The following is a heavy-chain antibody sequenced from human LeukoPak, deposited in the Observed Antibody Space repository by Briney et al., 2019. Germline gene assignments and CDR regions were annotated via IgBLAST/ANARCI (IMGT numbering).Heavy chain of an antibody. V-gene: IGHV3-43*02. CDR1: GFTFDDYA. J-gene: IGHJ6*02. D-gene: IGHD1-26*01. CDR3: AKASMGATLYYGMDV. CDR2: ISGDGGST. Sequence: PGGSLRLSCAASGFTFDDYAMHWVRQAPGKGLEWVSLISGDGGSTYYADSVKGRFTISRDNSKNSLYLQMNSLRTEDTASYYCAKASMGATLYYGMDVWGQGTTVTVSS.